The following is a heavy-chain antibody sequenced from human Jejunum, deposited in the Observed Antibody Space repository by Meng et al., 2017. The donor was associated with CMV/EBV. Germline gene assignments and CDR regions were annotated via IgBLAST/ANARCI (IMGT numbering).Heavy chain of an antibody. J-gene: IGHJ4*02. D-gene: IGHD3-16*01. CDR2: IITSGST. V-gene: IGHV4-4*07. Sequence: QLQAQGSGPGMVKQSVTLSCACTVAGGTITTWSWSWIRERAGMGLEGIGRIITSGSTNYNPSLRSRVIMSVDTSKNQFFLKLRSVTAADTAVYFCAKGYGNSFEYWGQGSLVTVSS. CDR3: AKGYGNSFEY. CDR1: GGTITTWS.